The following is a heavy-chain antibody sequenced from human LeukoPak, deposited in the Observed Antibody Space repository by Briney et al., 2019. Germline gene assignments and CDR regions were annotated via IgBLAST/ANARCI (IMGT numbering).Heavy chain of an antibody. CDR1: GGSISSYY. CDR3: ARAAITGTPRGYYYYYYMDV. Sequence: SETLSLTCTVSGGSISSYYWSWIRQPAGKGLEWIGRIYTSGSTNYNPSLKSRVTMSVDTSKNQFSLKLSSVTAADTAVYYCARAAITGTPRGYYYYYYMDVWGKGTTVTVSS. J-gene: IGHJ6*03. D-gene: IGHD1-20*01. V-gene: IGHV4-4*07. CDR2: IYTSGST.